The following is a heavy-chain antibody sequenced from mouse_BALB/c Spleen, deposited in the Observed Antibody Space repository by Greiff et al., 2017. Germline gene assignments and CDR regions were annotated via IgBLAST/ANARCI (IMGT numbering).Heavy chain of an antibody. CDR2: IDPENGDT. D-gene: IGHD1-1*01. CDR3: NAVTTVVARYFDV. V-gene: IGHV14-4*02. CDR1: GFNIKDYY. J-gene: IGHJ1*01. Sequence: VQLQQSGAELVRSGASVKLSCTASGFNIKDYYMHWVKQRPEQGLEWIGWIDPENGDTEYAPKFQGKATMTADTSSNTAYLQLSSLTSEDTAVYYCNAVTTVVARYFDVWGAGTTVTVSA.